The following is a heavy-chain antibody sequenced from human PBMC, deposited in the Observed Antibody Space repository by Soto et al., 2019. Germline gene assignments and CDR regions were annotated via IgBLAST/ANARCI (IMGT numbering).Heavy chain of an antibody. V-gene: IGHV3-30*16. Sequence: PGGSLRLSCAASGFTFRSYAIHWGRPAPGKGLVLVAVISYDGSNKYYADSVKGRFTISRDNSKNTLYLQMNSLRAEDTAVYYCARVRLPRSGGSWKNWFDPWGQGTLVTVSS. CDR3: ARVRLPRSGGSWKNWFDP. D-gene: IGHD2-15*01. CDR1: GFTFRSYA. CDR2: ISYDGSNK. J-gene: IGHJ5*02.